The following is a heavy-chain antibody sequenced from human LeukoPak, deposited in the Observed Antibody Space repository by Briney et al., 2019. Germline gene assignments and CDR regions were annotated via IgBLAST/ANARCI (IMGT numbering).Heavy chain of an antibody. D-gene: IGHD3-9*01. Sequence: PGGSLRLSCAASGFTFSSYAMHWVRQAPGKGLEWVAVISYDGSNKYYADSVKGRFTISRDNSKNTFYLQMNGLRPDDTGVYYCVRDGGDKTAYYGDQFDFWGQGTLVTVSS. CDR3: VRDGGDKTAYYGDQFDF. J-gene: IGHJ4*02. CDR1: GFTFSSYA. CDR2: ISYDGSNK. V-gene: IGHV3-30*04.